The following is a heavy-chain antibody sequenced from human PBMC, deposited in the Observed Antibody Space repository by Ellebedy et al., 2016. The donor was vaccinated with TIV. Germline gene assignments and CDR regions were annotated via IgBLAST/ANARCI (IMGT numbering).Heavy chain of an antibody. CDR2: ISGSGGST. CDR3: AKPRVVGSAAFDY. CDR1: GFTFSSYA. D-gene: IGHD2-15*01. V-gene: IGHV3-23*01. Sequence: GESLKISXAASGFTFSSYAMSWVRQAPGKGLEWVSAISGSGGSTYYADSVKGRFTISRDNSKNTLYLQMNSLRAEDTAVYYCAKPRVVGSAAFDYWGQGTLVTVSS. J-gene: IGHJ4*02.